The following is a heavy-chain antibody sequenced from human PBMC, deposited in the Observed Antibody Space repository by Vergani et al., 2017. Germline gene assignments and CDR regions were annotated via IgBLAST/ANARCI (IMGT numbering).Heavy chain of an antibody. CDR2: IWYDGSNK. J-gene: IGHJ4*02. CDR1: GFTFSSYG. Sequence: QVQLVESGGGVVQPGRSLRLSCAASGFTFSSYGMHWVRQAPGKGLEWVAVIWYDGSNKYYADSVKGRFTISRDNSKNTLYLQMNSLRAEDTAVYYCAKDRFSHSSSFDYWGQGTLVTVSS. V-gene: IGHV3-33*06. D-gene: IGHD6-6*01. CDR3: AKDRFSHSSSFDY.